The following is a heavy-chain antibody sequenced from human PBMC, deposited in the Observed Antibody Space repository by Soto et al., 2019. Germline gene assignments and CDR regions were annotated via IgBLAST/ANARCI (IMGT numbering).Heavy chain of an antibody. CDR3: ARDNGIAARRPGNWFDP. Sequence: SQTLSLTCAISGDSVSSNSAGWNCIRHSPSRCLEWVGRTYYRSKWYNDYAVSVKSRITINPDTSKNQFSLQLNSVTPEDTAVYYCARDNGIAARRPGNWFDPWGQGTLVTVSS. D-gene: IGHD6-6*01. CDR2: TYYRSKWYN. J-gene: IGHJ5*02. CDR1: GDSVSSNSAG. V-gene: IGHV6-1*01.